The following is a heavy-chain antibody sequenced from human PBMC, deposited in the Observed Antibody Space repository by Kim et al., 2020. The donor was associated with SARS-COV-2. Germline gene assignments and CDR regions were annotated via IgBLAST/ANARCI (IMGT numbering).Heavy chain of an antibody. CDR2: IIPIFGTA. CDR1: GGTFSSYA. Sequence: SVKVSCKASGGTFSSYAISWVRQAPVQGLEWMGGIIPIFGTANYAQKFQGRVTITADESTSTAYMELSSLRSEDTAVYYCAATDLGYCSSTSCYPSYYYYGMDVWGQGTTVTVSS. V-gene: IGHV1-69*13. CDR3: AATDLGYCSSTSCYPSYYYYGMDV. D-gene: IGHD2-2*01. J-gene: IGHJ6*02.